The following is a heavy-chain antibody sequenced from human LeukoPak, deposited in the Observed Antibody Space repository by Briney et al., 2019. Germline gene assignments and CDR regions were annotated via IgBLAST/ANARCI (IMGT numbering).Heavy chain of an antibody. D-gene: IGHD3-22*01. CDR2: MNPNSGNT. V-gene: IGHV1-8*03. J-gene: IGHJ4*02. CDR3: ARGGSKARSYYYDSSGDFDY. Sequence: KHRESLRISCKGSGYPFTSYDINWVGQATGQGREWMGWMNPNSGNTGYAQKFQGRVTITRNTSISTAYMELSSLRSEDTAVYYCARGGSKARSYYYDSSGDFDYWGQGTLVTVSS. CDR1: GYPFTSYD.